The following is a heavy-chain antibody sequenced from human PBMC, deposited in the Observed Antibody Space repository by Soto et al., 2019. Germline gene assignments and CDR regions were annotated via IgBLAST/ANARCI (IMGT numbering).Heavy chain of an antibody. Sequence: QVQLQESGPGLVKPSQTLSLTCTVSGGSISSGGYYWSWIRQHPGKGLEWIGYIYYSGSTYYNPSLKSRVTISVDTSKNQFSLKLSSVTAADTAVYYCARGEWELLRGGWFDPWGQGTLVTVSS. CDR3: ARGEWELLRGGWFDP. D-gene: IGHD1-26*01. CDR1: GGSISSGGYY. V-gene: IGHV4-31*03. CDR2: IYYSGST. J-gene: IGHJ5*02.